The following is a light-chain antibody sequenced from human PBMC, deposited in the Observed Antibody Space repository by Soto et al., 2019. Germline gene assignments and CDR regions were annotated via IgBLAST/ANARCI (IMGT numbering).Light chain of an antibody. CDR3: QSHDSSLSGYV. Sequence: QSVLTQPPSVSGAPGQRVTISCTGSGSNIGAGYDVHWYQQLPGTAPKLLIYGNSNRPSGVPDRFSASKSGTSASLAITGLQAEDEADYYCQSHDSSLSGYVFGTGTKSPS. CDR1: GSNIGAGYD. J-gene: IGLJ1*01. CDR2: GNS. V-gene: IGLV1-40*01.